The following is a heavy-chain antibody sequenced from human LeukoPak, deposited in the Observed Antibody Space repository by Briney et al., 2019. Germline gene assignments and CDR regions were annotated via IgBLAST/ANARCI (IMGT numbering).Heavy chain of an antibody. Sequence: GASVKVSCKVSGYTLTELSMHWVRQAPGKGLEWMGGFDPEDGETIYAQKFQGRVTMTTDTSTSTAYMELRSLRSDDTAVYYCARDRHSSSSKMGYWGQGTLVTVSS. V-gene: IGHV1-24*01. J-gene: IGHJ4*02. CDR2: FDPEDGET. CDR1: GYTLTELS. D-gene: IGHD6-6*01. CDR3: ARDRHSSSSKMGY.